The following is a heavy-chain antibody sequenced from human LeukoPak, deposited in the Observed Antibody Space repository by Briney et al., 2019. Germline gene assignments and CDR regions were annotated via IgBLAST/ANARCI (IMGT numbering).Heavy chain of an antibody. CDR2: INTNSGGT. D-gene: IGHD6-13*01. Sequence: EASVKVSCKASGYTFTGYYMHWVRQAPGQGLEWVGWINTNSGGTNYAQKFQGRVTMTRDTSISTVYMELSRLRSDDTAVYYCARVGDSSSWLYYFDYWGQGTLVTVSS. CDR1: GYTFTGYY. J-gene: IGHJ4*02. CDR3: ARVGDSSSWLYYFDY. V-gene: IGHV1-2*02.